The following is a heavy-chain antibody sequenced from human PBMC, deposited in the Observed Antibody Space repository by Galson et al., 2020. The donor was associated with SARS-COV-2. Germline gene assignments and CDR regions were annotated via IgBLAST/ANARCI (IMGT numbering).Heavy chain of an antibody. CDR3: ARRIWNGSPRSWYFDL. CDR2: ISHGGNT. D-gene: IGHD1-1*01. V-gene: IGHV4-34*01. CDR1: TGSLSGYY. J-gene: IGHJ2*01. Sequence: SETLSLTCAVYTGSLSGYYWTWIRQPPGRGLQWIGEISHGGNTNYNPSLQSRVTISLDTSKNQFSLRLRSVTAADTAVYYCARRIWNGSPRSWYFDLWGRGTLVTVSS.